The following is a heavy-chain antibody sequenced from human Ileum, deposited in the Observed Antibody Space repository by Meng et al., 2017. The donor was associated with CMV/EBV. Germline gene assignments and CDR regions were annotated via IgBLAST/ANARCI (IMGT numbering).Heavy chain of an antibody. V-gene: IGHV4-59*01. CDR1: GGSTTSYY. Sequence: GSLRLSCSVSGGSTTSYYWSWIRQPPGKRLEWIGYLYYSQTAYYNPSLTSRVTISVDMSKNQVSLRLSSVTAADTAVYFCASTRYPVPYLNYFDPWGQGILVTVSS. J-gene: IGHJ5*02. CDR3: ASTRYPVPYLNYFDP. CDR2: LYYSQTA. D-gene: IGHD1-7*01.